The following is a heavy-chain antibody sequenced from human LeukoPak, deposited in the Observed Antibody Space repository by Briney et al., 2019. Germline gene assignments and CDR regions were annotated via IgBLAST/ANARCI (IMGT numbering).Heavy chain of an antibody. CDR2: IYYSGST. Sequence: PSETLSLTCAVSGGSISSSNYLWGWVRQPPGKGLEWIATIYYSGSTYYNPSLKSRVTIPVDTSENQFSLKLSSVTAADTAVYYCARESTVTTNEENWFDPWGQGTLVTVSS. CDR3: ARESTVTTNEENWFDP. V-gene: IGHV4-39*07. CDR1: GGSISSSNYL. J-gene: IGHJ5*02. D-gene: IGHD4-17*01.